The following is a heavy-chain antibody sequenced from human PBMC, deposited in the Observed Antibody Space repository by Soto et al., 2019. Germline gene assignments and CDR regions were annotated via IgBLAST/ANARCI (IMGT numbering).Heavy chain of an antibody. CDR3: AKDRTSWSSIVVGGYCQH. CDR2: ISYDGTNK. V-gene: IGHV3-30*18. Sequence: QVQLVESGGGVVQPGRSLRLSCAASGFTFGSYGMHWVRQAPGKGLEWVAVISYDGTNKYYADSVKGRFTISRDNSKNTLSLQMNSLRTEDTAVYYCAKDRTSWSSIVVGGYCQHWGQGTLVTVSS. J-gene: IGHJ1*01. D-gene: IGHD3-22*01. CDR1: GFTFGSYG.